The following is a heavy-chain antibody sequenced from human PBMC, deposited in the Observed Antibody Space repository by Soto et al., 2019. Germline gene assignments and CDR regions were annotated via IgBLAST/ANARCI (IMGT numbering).Heavy chain of an antibody. D-gene: IGHD1-1*01. Sequence: RQSCAVGEGSRNRFGIHRISKGTGKRLAWVAVSWYDGSQKYYADSVKGRFTISRDNSKNTMYLQMNSLRPEDTAVYYCVKARYGSSSLDCRGNGTLVTVSS. CDR2: SWYDGSQK. J-gene: IGHJ4*01. CDR3: VKARYGSSSLDC. CDR1: EGSRNRFG. V-gene: IGHV3-33*01.